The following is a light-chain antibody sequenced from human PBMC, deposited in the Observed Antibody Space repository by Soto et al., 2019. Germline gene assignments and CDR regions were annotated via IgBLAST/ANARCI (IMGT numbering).Light chain of an antibody. CDR1: LSVTSTY. V-gene: IGKV3-15*01. J-gene: IGKJ5*01. Sequence: EVVLTQSPGTLSLSPGVRATLSCRASLSVTSTYLAWYQQKPGQAPRLLIYGASTRATGIPARFSGSGSGTEFTLTISSLQSEDFAVYYCQQYNNWPPKITFGQGTRLEIK. CDR3: QQYNNWPPKIT. CDR2: GAS.